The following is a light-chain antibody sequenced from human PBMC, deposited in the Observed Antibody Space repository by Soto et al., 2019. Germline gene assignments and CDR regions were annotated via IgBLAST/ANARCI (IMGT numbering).Light chain of an antibody. V-gene: IGKV2-30*01. CDR2: KVS. J-gene: IGKJ2*01. CDR3: MQGTHWPRT. Sequence: DVVMTQSPLSLPVTVGQPACISCRSNQSLVDSDGNTYMCWLQHRPGQSPRRLIYKVSSRDSGVPDRFIGSGSGTDFTLQISRVEAEDVGVYYCMQGTHWPRTFGQGTNLEIK. CDR1: QSLVDSDGNTY.